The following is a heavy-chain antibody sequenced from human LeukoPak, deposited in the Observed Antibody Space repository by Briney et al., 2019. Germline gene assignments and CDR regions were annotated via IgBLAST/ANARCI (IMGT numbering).Heavy chain of an antibody. J-gene: IGHJ4*02. V-gene: IGHV4-4*07. CDR2: IYTGGNS. Sequence: PSETLSLTCTVSDGSISIYYWSWIRQPAGKGLEWIGRIYTGGNSNYNPSLKSRVTMSVDTSKNQFSLKLSSVTAADTAVYYCARLYYYGSGSNGWGQGTLVTVSS. D-gene: IGHD3-10*01. CDR1: DGSISIYY. CDR3: ARLYYYGSGSNG.